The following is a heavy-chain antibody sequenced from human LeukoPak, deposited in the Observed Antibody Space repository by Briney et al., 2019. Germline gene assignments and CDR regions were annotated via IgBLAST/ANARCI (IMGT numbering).Heavy chain of an antibody. CDR2: MYYSGST. V-gene: IGHV4-39*01. CDR1: GDFITGSTYY. CDR3: ARQYYDSTGYYYFDY. J-gene: IGHJ4*02. Sequence: SETLSLTCTVSGDFITGSTYYWGWVRQPPGKGLEWIGSMYYSGSTYSNPSLRSRVTMSADTSKNQFSLKLKSVTAADTAVYYCARQYYDSTGYYYFDYWGQGTLVTVSS. D-gene: IGHD3-22*01.